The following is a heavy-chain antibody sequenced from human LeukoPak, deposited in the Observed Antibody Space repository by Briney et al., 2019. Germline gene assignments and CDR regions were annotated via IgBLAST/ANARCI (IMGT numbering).Heavy chain of an antibody. J-gene: IGHJ6*03. CDR3: ARDSGYYDFWSGNMDV. Sequence: SETLSLTCTVSGGSISSHYWSWMRQPPGKGLEWIGYIYYSGSTNYNPSLKSRVTISVDTSKNQFSLKLSSVTAADTAVYYCARDSGYYDFWSGNMDVWGKGTTVTVSS. CDR2: IYYSGST. CDR1: GGSISSHY. D-gene: IGHD3-3*01. V-gene: IGHV4-59*11.